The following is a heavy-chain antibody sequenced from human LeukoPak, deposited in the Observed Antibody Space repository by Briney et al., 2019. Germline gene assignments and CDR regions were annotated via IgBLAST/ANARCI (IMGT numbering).Heavy chain of an antibody. CDR2: MNPNSGNA. CDR1: GYTFTNYD. Sequence: ASVKVSCKASGYTFTNYDINWVRQAAGQRLEWMGWMNPNSGNAAYAQKFQGRVTITRNTSITTAYMDLSSLTSEDTAVYYCARDIAGATLRGWFDPWGQGTLVTVSS. CDR3: ARDIAGATLRGWFDP. D-gene: IGHD1-1*01. J-gene: IGHJ5*02. V-gene: IGHV1-8*03.